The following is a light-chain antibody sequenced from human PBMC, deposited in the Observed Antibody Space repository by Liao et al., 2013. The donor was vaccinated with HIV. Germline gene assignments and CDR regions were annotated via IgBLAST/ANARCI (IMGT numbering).Light chain of an antibody. Sequence: SYELTQPPSVSVSPGQAASITCSGDNLGDKYASWYRQRPGQPPVLVIYQDSKRPSGIPERFSGSNSGNTATLTISGTQAMDEADYYCQAWDSSTVVFGGGTKLTVL. CDR2: QDS. CDR1: NLGDKY. CDR3: QAWDSSTVV. V-gene: IGLV3-1*01. J-gene: IGLJ2*01.